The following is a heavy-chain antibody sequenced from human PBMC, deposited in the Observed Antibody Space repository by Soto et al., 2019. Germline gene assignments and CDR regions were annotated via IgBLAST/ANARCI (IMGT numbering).Heavy chain of an antibody. J-gene: IGHJ4*02. CDR3: ARDRELELSNYFDY. CDR2: IYYSGST. D-gene: IGHD1-7*01. CDR1: GGSISSGGYY. V-gene: IGHV4-31*03. Sequence: SETLSLTCTVSGGSISSGGYYWSWIRQHPGKGLEWIGYIYYSGSTYYNPSLKSRVTISVDTSKNQFSLKLSSVTAADTAVYYCARDRELELSNYFDYWGQGTLVTVSS.